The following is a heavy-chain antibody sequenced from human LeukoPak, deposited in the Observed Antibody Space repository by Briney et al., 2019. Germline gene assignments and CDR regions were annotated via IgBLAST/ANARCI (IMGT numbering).Heavy chain of an antibody. Sequence: GGSLRLSCAASGFTFSSYSMNWVRQAPGKGLEWVSVIYSGGSTYYADSVKGRFAISRDNSKNTLYLQMNSLRAEDTAVYYCARELGYCSGGSCSNWFDPWGQGTLVTVSS. CDR3: ARELGYCSGGSCSNWFDP. CDR1: GFTFSSYS. CDR2: IYSGGST. J-gene: IGHJ5*02. V-gene: IGHV3-66*01. D-gene: IGHD2-15*01.